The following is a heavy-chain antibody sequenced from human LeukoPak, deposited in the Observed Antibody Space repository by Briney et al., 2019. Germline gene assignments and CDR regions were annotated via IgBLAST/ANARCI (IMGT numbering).Heavy chain of an antibody. D-gene: IGHD1-26*01. Sequence: GGSLRLSCAASGFTFTSYAMHWVRQAPAKGLEWVAVISYDGSNKYYADSVKGRFTISRDNSKNTLYVQMNSLRAEDTAVYYCARDARGSGSYYSDYWGQGTLVTVSS. J-gene: IGHJ4*02. V-gene: IGHV3-30-3*01. CDR3: ARDARGSGSYYSDY. CDR1: GFTFTSYA. CDR2: ISYDGSNK.